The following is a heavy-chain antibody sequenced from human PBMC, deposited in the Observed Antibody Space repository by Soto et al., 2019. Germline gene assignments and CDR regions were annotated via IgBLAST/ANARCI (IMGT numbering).Heavy chain of an antibody. CDR2: IWYDGSNK. J-gene: IGHJ6*03. Sequence: GGSLRLSCAASGFTFSSYGMHWVRQAPGKGLEWVAVIWYDGSNKYYADSVKGRFTISRDNSKNTLYLQMNSLRAEDTAVYYCARVEAVDGDYDFWSGPTRMDVWGKGTTVTVSS. D-gene: IGHD3-3*01. CDR1: GFTFSSYG. CDR3: ARVEAVDGDYDFWSGPTRMDV. V-gene: IGHV3-33*01.